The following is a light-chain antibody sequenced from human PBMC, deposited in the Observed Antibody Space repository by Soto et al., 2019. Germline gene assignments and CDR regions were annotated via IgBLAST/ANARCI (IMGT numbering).Light chain of an antibody. Sequence: EIGLTQSPGSLSLSPGERATLSCRASQSVDSTFFAWYQKKPDQAHRLLFYGASKRSTGVPDRFSGSGSGTDFTLTINRLEPEDFAVYYCQQYMSAVTFGQGTKVEI. V-gene: IGKV3-20*01. CDR1: QSVDSTF. CDR2: GAS. CDR3: QQYMSAVT. J-gene: IGKJ1*01.